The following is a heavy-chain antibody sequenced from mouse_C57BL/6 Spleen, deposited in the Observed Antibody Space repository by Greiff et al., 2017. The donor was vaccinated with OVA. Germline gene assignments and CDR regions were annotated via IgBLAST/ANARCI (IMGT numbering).Heavy chain of an antibody. CDR1: GFNFKDYY. D-gene: IGHD1-1*01. J-gene: IGHJ2*01. V-gene: IGHV14-2*01. Sequence: VQLQQSGAELVQPGASVKLSCTASGFNFKDYYMHWVKQRPEQGLEWIGRIDPEDGETKYAPKFQGKATITADTSSNTAYLQLSSLTSEDPAVYYCASYGSSYQVLFDYWGQGTTLTVSS. CDR2: IDPEDGET. CDR3: ASYGSSYQVLFDY.